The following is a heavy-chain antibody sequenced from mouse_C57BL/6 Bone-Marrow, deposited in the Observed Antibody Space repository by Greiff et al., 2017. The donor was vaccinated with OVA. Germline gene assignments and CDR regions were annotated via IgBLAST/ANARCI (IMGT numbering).Heavy chain of an antibody. V-gene: IGHV1-15*01. D-gene: IGHD2-5*01. Sequence: QVQLQQSGAELVRPGASVTLSCKASGYTFPDYEMHWVKQTPVHGLEWIGALDPETGGTAYNQKFKGKALLTADKSSSTAYMELRSLTSEDSAVYYCTRGYSNCYAMDYWGQGTSVTVSS. CDR3: TRGYSNCYAMDY. CDR1: GYTFPDYE. J-gene: IGHJ4*01. CDR2: LDPETGGT.